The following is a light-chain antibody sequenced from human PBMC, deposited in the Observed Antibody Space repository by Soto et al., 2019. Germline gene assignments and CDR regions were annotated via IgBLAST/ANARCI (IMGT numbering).Light chain of an antibody. CDR3: QQYSTSPWT. Sequence: EIVLTQSPGTLSLSPGERATLSCRASQSVNRSYLAWYQQKPGQAPRLLIYGPSSRATGIPDRFSGSGSGTDFTLTISRLEPEDFAVYYCQQYSTSPWTFGQGTKVEIK. CDR1: QSVNRSY. J-gene: IGKJ1*01. CDR2: GPS. V-gene: IGKV3-20*01.